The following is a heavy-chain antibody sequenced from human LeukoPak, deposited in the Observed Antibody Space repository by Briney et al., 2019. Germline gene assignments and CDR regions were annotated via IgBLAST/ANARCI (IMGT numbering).Heavy chain of an antibody. CDR2: IHGSGNT. Sequence: TSDTLSLTCTVSGASISSWYWSWIRQPPGKGLEWIGNIHGSGNTNYNPSLKSRLSMSLDTSRNQFSLNLTSVTAADTATYYCARETMLAGFASGLGFNYWGQGILVIVSS. CDR1: GASISSWY. D-gene: IGHD6-19*01. V-gene: IGHV4-59*01. CDR3: ARETMLAGFASGLGFNY. J-gene: IGHJ4*02.